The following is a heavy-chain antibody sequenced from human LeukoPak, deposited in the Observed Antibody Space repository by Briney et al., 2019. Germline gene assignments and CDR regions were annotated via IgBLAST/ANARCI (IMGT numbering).Heavy chain of an antibody. CDR1: GYTFTSYY. CDR2: INPSGGST. J-gene: IGHJ2*01. D-gene: IGHD2-15*01. V-gene: IGHV1-46*01. Sequence: ASVKVSCKASGYTFTSYYMHWVRQAPGQGLEWMGIINPSGGSTSYAQKFQGRVTMTRDMSSSTVYMELSSLRSEDTAVYFCAREGYCRGGTCYSFDYWGRGTLVTVSS. CDR3: AREGYCRGGTCYSFDY.